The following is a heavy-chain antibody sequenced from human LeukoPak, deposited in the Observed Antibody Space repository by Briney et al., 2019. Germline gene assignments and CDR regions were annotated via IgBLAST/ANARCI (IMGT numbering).Heavy chain of an antibody. CDR1: GGSISSGGYY. D-gene: IGHD3-22*01. Sequence: PPETLSLTCTLSGGSISSGGYYWSWSRQHPWKGLEWIGYIYYRGSTHYNPSPKSRVTRSVDTSKNQFSLKLSSVDAADTAVYYCARGPYYYDSSGYYLGHFDYWGQGTLVTVSS. V-gene: IGHV4-31*03. CDR3: ARGPYYYDSSGYYLGHFDY. J-gene: IGHJ4*02. CDR2: IYYRGST.